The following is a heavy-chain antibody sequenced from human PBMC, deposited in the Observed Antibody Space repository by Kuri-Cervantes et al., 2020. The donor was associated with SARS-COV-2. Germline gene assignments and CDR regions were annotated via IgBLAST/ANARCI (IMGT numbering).Heavy chain of an antibody. CDR2: ISSSSSYI. D-gene: IGHD1-26*01. J-gene: IGHJ4*02. CDR3: ARDQSGSYYFGYFDY. CDR1: GFAFSSYA. Sequence: ETLSLTCAASGFAFSSYAMSWVRQAPGKGLQWVSSISSSSSYIYYADSVKGRFTISRDNAKNSLYLQMNSLRAEDTAVYYCARDQSGSYYFGYFDYWGQGTLVTVSS. V-gene: IGHV3-21*01.